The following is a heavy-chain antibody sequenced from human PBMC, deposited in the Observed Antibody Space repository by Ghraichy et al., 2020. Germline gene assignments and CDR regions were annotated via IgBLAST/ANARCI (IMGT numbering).Heavy chain of an antibody. D-gene: IGHD5-18*01. Sequence: GGSLRLSCAASGFTFSNYWMSWVRQAPGKGLEWVANIKQDASEKYYVDSVKGRFTISRDNAKNSLFLQMNSLRAEDTAVYYCAKVRGYSYGSDALDIWGQGTMGTVSS. V-gene: IGHV3-7*01. CDR3: AKVRGYSYGSDALDI. J-gene: IGHJ3*02. CDR2: IKQDASEK. CDR1: GFTFSNYW.